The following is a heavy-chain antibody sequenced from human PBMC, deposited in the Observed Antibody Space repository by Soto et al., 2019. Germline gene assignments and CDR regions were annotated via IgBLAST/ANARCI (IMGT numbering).Heavy chain of an antibody. V-gene: IGHV3-49*04. CDR1: GFNFANYA. CDR2: IRGETNGGTA. Sequence: PGGSLRLSCTGSGFNFANYALTWVRQAPGKGLEWVGFIRGETNGGTADYAASLKGRITISRDDSKSIAYLDINSLQTEDTAVYYCTRYSYASSGYYVYWGQGPLVTVSS. CDR3: TRYSYASSGYYVY. J-gene: IGHJ4*02. D-gene: IGHD3-22*01.